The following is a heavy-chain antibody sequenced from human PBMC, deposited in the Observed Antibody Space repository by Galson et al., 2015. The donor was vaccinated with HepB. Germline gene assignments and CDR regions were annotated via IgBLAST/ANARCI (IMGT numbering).Heavy chain of an antibody. J-gene: IGHJ4*02. CDR1: GFTFSTYS. D-gene: IGHD2-15*01. Sequence: SLRLSCAASGFTFSTYSMNWVRQAPGKGLEWVSSISRDSSYIYYADSLKGRFTISRDNAENSLYLQMNSLRAEDTAVYYCARWNALAAADYWGQGTLVTVSS. CDR3: ARWNALAAADY. CDR2: ISRDSSYI. V-gene: IGHV3-21*01.